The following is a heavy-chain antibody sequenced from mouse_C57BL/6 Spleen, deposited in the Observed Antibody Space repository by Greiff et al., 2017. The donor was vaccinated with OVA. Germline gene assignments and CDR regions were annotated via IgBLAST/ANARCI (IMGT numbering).Heavy chain of an antibody. CDR2: IDPSDSYT. CDR3: ARRETAQAPNFDY. D-gene: IGHD3-2*02. V-gene: IGHV1-50*01. Sequence: QVQLKQPGAELVKPGASVKLSCKASGYTFTSYWMQWVKQRPGQGLEWIGEIDPSDSYTNYNQKFKGKATLTVDTSSSTAYMQLSSLTSEDSAVYYCARRETAQAPNFDYWGQGTTLTVSS. J-gene: IGHJ2*01. CDR1: GYTFTSYW.